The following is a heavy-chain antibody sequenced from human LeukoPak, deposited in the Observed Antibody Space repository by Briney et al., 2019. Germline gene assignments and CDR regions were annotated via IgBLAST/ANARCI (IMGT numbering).Heavy chain of an antibody. CDR3: GGNYYDSSGYYYEDY. CDR2: IYYSGST. CDR1: GGSISSYY. J-gene: IGHJ4*02. Sequence: SETLSLTCTVSGGSISSYYWSWIRQPPGKGLEWIGFIYYSGSTHYNPSLKSRVTISVDTSKNQFSLKLSSVTAADTAVYYCGGNYYDSSGYYYEDYWGQGTLVTVSS. V-gene: IGHV4-59*01. D-gene: IGHD3-22*01.